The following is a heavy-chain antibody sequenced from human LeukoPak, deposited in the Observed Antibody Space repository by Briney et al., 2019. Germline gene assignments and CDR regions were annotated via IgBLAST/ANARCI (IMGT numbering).Heavy chain of an antibody. D-gene: IGHD2-8*01. J-gene: IGHJ4*02. V-gene: IGHV3-7*01. Sequence: GGSLGLSCAASGFTFSSYWMSWVRQAPGKGLEWVANIKQDGSEKYYVDSVKGRFTISRDNAKNSLYLQMNSLRAEDTAVYYCARDFLPYYLLFDYWGQGTLVTVSS. CDR1: GFTFSSYW. CDR3: ARDFLPYYLLFDY. CDR2: IKQDGSEK.